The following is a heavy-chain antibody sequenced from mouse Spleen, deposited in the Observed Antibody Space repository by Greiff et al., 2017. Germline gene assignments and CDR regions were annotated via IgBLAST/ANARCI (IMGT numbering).Heavy chain of an antibody. CDR3: ARRHYGSSPYAMDY. J-gene: IGHJ4*01. V-gene: IGHV5-9-1*01. Sequence: DVMLVESGGGLVKPGGSLKLSCAASGFTFSSYAMSWVRQTPEKRLEWVATISSGGSYTYYPDSVKGRFTISRDNAKNTLYLQMSSLRSEDTAMYYCARRHYGSSPYAMDYWGQGTSVTVSS. D-gene: IGHD1-1*01. CDR1: GFTFSSYA. CDR2: ISSGGSYT.